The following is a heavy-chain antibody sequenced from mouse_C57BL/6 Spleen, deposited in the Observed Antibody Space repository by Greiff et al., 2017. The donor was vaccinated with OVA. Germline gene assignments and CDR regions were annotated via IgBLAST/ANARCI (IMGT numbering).Heavy chain of an antibody. CDR2: IDPSDSET. CDR1: GYTFTSYW. V-gene: IGHV1-52*01. J-gene: IGHJ3*01. D-gene: IGHD2-2*01. Sequence: QVQLQQPGAELVRPGSSVKLSCKASGYTFTSYWMHWVKQRPIQGLEWIGNIDPSDSETHYNQKFKDKATLTVDKSSSTAYKQLSSLTSEDSAVYYCARGDGYDWFAYWGQGTLVTVSA. CDR3: ARGDGYDWFAY.